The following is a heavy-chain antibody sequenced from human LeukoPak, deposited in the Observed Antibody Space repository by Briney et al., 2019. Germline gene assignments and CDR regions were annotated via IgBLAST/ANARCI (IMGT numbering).Heavy chain of an antibody. Sequence: GGSLRLSCAASGFTFSDYYMSWIHQAQGKGLEWVSYISSSGSTIYYADSVKGRFTISRDNAKNSLYLQMNSLRAEDTAVYYCTRKDYYDSSGQHYGMDVWGQGTTVTVSS. V-gene: IGHV3-11*01. J-gene: IGHJ6*02. CDR2: ISSSGSTI. CDR1: GFTFSDYY. CDR3: TRKDYYDSSGQHYGMDV. D-gene: IGHD3-22*01.